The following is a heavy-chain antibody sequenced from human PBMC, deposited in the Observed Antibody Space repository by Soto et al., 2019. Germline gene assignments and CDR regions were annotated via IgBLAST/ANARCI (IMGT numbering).Heavy chain of an antibody. CDR1: GGSISSSSYY. Sequence: PSETLSLTCTVSGGSISSSSYYWGWIRQPPGKGLEWIGSIYYSGSTYYNPSLKSRVTISVDTSKNQFSLKLSSVTAADTAVYYCASPLRDPTIFGVVINYGLDGWGQGTTVTVSS. CDR3: ASPLRDPTIFGVVINYGLDG. CDR2: IYYSGST. J-gene: IGHJ6*02. V-gene: IGHV4-39*01. D-gene: IGHD3-3*01.